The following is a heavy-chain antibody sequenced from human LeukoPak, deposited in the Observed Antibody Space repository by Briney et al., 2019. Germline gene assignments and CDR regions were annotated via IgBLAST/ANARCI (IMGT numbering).Heavy chain of an antibody. Sequence: SETLSLTCTVSGGSISSGDYYWSWIRQPPGKGLEWIGYIYYSGSTYYNPSLESRLTISVDTSKNQCSLKLSSVTAADTAVYYCARGTVVTDAFDIWGQGTMVTVSS. CDR2: IYYSGST. CDR3: ARGTVVTDAFDI. J-gene: IGHJ3*02. V-gene: IGHV4-30-4*01. D-gene: IGHD4-23*01. CDR1: GGSISSGDYY.